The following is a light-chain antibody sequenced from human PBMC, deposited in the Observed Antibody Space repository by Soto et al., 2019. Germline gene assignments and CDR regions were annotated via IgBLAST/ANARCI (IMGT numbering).Light chain of an antibody. CDR3: TSYSSGSTHVV. CDR2: DVN. V-gene: IGLV2-14*01. Sequence: QSALTQPASVSGSPGQSITLSCIGTSSDIGDYDYVSWYQRHPGRAPQLIIFDVNNRPSGVSNRVSGSKSGNTASLTISWLQAEDEADYYCTSYSSGSTHVVFGGGTKLTVL. J-gene: IGLJ2*01. CDR1: SSDIGDYDY.